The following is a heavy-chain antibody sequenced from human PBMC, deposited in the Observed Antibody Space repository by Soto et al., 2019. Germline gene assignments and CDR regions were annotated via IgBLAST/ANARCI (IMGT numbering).Heavy chain of an antibody. CDR3: VRYSRESRYFYL. Sequence: SETLSLTCTVSGGSISSGDHYWSWIRQPPGKGLEWVGCIYYSGNTYYNPSLKSRLTLSVDTSKNQFSLRLTPVTAADTAIYCFVRYSRESRYFYLWGSGNLVTVYS. J-gene: IGHJ2*01. CDR2: IYYSGNT. D-gene: IGHD4-4*01. CDR1: GGSISSGDHY. V-gene: IGHV4-30-4*01.